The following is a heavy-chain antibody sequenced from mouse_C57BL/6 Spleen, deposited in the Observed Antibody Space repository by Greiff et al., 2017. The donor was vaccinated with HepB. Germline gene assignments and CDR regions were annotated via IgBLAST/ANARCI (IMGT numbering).Heavy chain of an antibody. V-gene: IGHV5-9-1*02. CDR3: TRGEIYYSNPYYYAMDY. D-gene: IGHD2-5*01. CDR1: GFTFSSYA. CDR2: ISSGGDYI. Sequence: EVKLVESGEGLVKPGGSLKLSCAASGFTFSSYAMSWVRQTPEKRLEWVAYISSGGDYIYYADTVKGRFTISRDNARNTLYLQMSSLKSEDTAMYYSTRGEIYYSNPYYYAMDYWGQGTSVTVSS. J-gene: IGHJ4*01.